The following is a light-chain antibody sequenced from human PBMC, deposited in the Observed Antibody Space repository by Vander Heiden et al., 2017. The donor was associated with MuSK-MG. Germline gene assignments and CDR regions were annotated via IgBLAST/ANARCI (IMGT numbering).Light chain of an antibody. CDR3: QQSYSSPYT. V-gene: IGKV1-39*01. J-gene: IGKJ2*01. Sequence: DIQITQSPSSLSASVGDRVTITCRASQTISTYLNWYQQKPGKAPQLLIYAASSLQSGVPSRFSGSGSGTHFTLTISSLQPEDFATYYCQQSYSSPYTFGQGTKLEI. CDR2: AAS. CDR1: QTISTY.